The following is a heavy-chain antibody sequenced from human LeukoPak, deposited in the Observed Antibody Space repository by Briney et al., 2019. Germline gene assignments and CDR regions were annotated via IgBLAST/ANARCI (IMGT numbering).Heavy chain of an antibody. CDR3: AKDTGWRGSFRYYFDY. J-gene: IGHJ4*02. V-gene: IGHV3-30*18. Sequence: GRSLRLSCAASGFTFSSYGMHWVRQGPGKGLEWVAFLSYDGTDKYYADSVEGRFTISRDNSKNTLYLQMNSLRAEDTAVYYCAKDTGWRGSFRYYFDYWGQGTLVTVSS. CDR2: LSYDGTDK. CDR1: GFTFSSYG. D-gene: IGHD1-26*01.